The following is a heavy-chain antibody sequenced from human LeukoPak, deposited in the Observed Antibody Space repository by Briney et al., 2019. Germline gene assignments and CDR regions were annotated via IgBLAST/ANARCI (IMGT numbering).Heavy chain of an antibody. CDR3: ARETYNDFSRWFDP. V-gene: IGHV4-59*12. J-gene: IGHJ5*02. CDR1: GGSISSYY. D-gene: IGHD3-3*01. Sequence: PSETLSLTCTVSGGSISSYYWSWIRQPPGKGLEWIGYIYYSGSTYYNPSLKSRVMFSVDTSKNQFSLKLTSVTAVDTAVYYCARETYNDFSRWFDPWGQGTLVTVSS. CDR2: IYYSGST.